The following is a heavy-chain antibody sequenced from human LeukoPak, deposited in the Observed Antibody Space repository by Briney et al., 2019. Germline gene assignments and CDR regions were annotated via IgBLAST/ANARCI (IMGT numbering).Heavy chain of an antibody. CDR2: ISWPSGSI. D-gene: IGHD3-22*01. CDR3: VRDRGNSSGYYFDY. J-gene: IGHJ4*02. Sequence: GGSLPLSCTASGFTFDDYSMHWLRQAPGKGLEGVSGISWPSGSIGHAHSVKGRFTLTRDNAKNSVRLQMKSLRAEDHALYYCVRDRGNSSGYYFDYWGQGTLVTVSS. CDR1: GFTFDDYS. V-gene: IGHV3-9*01.